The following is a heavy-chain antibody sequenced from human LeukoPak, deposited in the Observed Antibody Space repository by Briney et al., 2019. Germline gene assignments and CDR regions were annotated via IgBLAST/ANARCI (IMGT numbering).Heavy chain of an antibody. J-gene: IGHJ3*02. CDR3: ARGGKPAFDI. V-gene: IGHV3-7*03. Sequence: GGSLRLSCAASGFTFSSHWMSWVRQAPGKGLEWVANIKKDGSEKYYVDAVKGRFTISRDNAKTSLYLQMSSLRAEDTAVYYCARGGKPAFDIWGQGTMVTVSS. CDR1: GFTFSSHW. CDR2: IKKDGSEK. D-gene: IGHD4-23*01.